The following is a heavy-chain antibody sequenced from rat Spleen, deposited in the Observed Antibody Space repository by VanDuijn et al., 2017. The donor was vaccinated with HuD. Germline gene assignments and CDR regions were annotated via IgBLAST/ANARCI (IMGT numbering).Heavy chain of an antibody. Sequence: EVQLVESGGGFVQPGGSMKLSCAPSGFTFSNFDMAWVRQTPTKGLEWVASINFDGSGTYYRDSVKGRFTISRDTAENTLYLQMDSLRSEDTATYYCSTGVYPGNFDYWGHGVMVTVSS. D-gene: IGHD1-4*01. CDR2: INFDGSGT. J-gene: IGHJ2*01. V-gene: IGHV5-7*01. CDR1: GFTFSNFD. CDR3: STGVYPGNFDY.